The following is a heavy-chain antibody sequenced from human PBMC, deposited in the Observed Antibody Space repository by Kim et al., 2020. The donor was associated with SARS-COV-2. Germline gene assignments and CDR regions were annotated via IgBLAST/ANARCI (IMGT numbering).Heavy chain of an antibody. J-gene: IGHJ6*02. CDR1: GYTFTSYD. D-gene: IGHD3-22*01. Sequence: ASVKVSCKASGYTFTSYDINWVRQAAGQGLEWMGWMNPNSGDTGYAQKFQGRVTMTRNNSISTAYMELSSLRSEDTALYYCARTGYYYDSSGHLGYFYYYGLDVWGQGTTVTVSS. CDR3: ARTGYYYDSSGHLGYFYYYGLDV. V-gene: IGHV1-8*01. CDR2: MNPNSGDT.